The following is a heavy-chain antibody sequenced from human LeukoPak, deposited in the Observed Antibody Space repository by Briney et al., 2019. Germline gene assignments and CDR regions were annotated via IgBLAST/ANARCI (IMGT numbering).Heavy chain of an antibody. D-gene: IGHD3-3*01. V-gene: IGHV1-2*02. CDR3: ARGSFWSGYTWDYYGMDV. CDR2: INPNSGGT. J-gene: IGHJ6*02. Sequence: ASVKVSFKASGYTFTGYYMHWVRQAPGQGLEWMGWINPNSGGTNYAQKFQGRVTMTRDTSISTAYMELSRLRSDDTAVYYCARGSFWSGYTWDYYGMDVWGQGTTVTVSS. CDR1: GYTFTGYY.